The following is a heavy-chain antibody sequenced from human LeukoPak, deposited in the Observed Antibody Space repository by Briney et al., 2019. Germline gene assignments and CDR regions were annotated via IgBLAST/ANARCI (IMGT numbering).Heavy chain of an antibody. J-gene: IGHJ4*02. CDR2: INPNSGGT. CDR3: ARGTGAGGRGRLDS. V-gene: IGHV1-2*07. Sequence: ASVKVSCKASGYTFTDYYIHWVRQAPGQGLEWMGWINPNSGGTNYEHKFLGRVTMTRDTSISTAYMDLSGLRSDDTAVYFCARGTGAGGRGRLDSWGQGTLVTVSS. CDR1: GYTFTDYY. D-gene: IGHD6-13*01.